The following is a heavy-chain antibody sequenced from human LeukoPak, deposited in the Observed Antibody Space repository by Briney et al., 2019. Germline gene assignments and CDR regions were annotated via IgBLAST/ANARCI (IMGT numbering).Heavy chain of an antibody. J-gene: IGHJ4*02. V-gene: IGHV3-21*01. CDR3: ARAKKGQLVQFDY. Sequence: NPGGSLRLSCAASGFTFSSYSMNWVRQAPGKGLEWVSSISSSSSYIYYADSVKGRFTISRDNAKNSLYPQMNSLRAEDTAVYYCARAKKGQLVQFDYWGQGTLVTVSA. D-gene: IGHD6-6*01. CDR2: ISSSSSYI. CDR1: GFTFSSYS.